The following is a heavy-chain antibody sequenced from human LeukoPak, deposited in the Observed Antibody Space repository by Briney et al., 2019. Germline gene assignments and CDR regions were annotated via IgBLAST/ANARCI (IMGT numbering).Heavy chain of an antibody. V-gene: IGHV4-59*01. CDR2: IYYSGST. Sequence: SETLSFTCTVSGGSISSYYWSWIRQPPGKGLGWIGYIYYSGSTNYNPSLKSRVTISVDTSKNQFSLKLSSVTAADTAVYYCARSKNRDGFDYWGQGTLVTVSS. CDR1: GGSISSYY. J-gene: IGHJ4*02. CDR3: ARSKNRDGFDY. D-gene: IGHD2/OR15-2a*01.